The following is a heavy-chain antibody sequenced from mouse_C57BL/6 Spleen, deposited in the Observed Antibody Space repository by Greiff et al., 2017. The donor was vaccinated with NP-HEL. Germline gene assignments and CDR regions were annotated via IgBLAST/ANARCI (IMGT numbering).Heavy chain of an antibody. CDR3: ARSDYHGTWGY. J-gene: IGHJ2*01. Sequence: VQLQQPGAELVKPGASVKLSCKASGYTFTSYWMHWVKQRPGQGLEWIGDIYPGSGSTNYNEKFKSKATLTVDTSSSTAYMQLSSLTSEDSAVYYCARSDYHGTWGYWGQGTTLTVSS. V-gene: IGHV1-55*01. CDR2: IYPGSGST. D-gene: IGHD1-1*01. CDR1: GYTFTSYW.